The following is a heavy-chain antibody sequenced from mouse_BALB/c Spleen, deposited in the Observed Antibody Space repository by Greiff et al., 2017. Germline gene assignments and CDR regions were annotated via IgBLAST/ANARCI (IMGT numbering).Heavy chain of an antibody. Sequence: EVQLVESGGGLVQPGGSLKLSCAASGFTFSSYVMSWVRQTPDKRLELVATINSNGGSTYYPDSVKGRFTISRDNAKNTLYLQMSSLKSEDTAMYYCARDGYYAMDYWGQGTSVTVSS. J-gene: IGHJ4*01. CDR1: GFTFSSYV. CDR2: INSNGGST. V-gene: IGHV5-6-3*01. CDR3: ARDGYYAMDY.